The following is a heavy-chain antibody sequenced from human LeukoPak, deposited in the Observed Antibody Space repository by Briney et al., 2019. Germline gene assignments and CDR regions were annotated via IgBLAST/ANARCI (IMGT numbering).Heavy chain of an antibody. CDR2: ISWNSGSI. J-gene: IGHJ4*02. CDR3: AKESQYCSSTSCYLDY. D-gene: IGHD2-2*01. V-gene: IGHV3-9*03. Sequence: PGGSLRLSCAASGFTFDDYAMHWVRQAPGKGLEWVSGISWNSGSIGYADSVKGRFTISRDNAKNSLYLQMNSLRAEDMALYYCAKESQYCSSTSCYLDYWGQGTLVTVSS. CDR1: GFTFDDYA.